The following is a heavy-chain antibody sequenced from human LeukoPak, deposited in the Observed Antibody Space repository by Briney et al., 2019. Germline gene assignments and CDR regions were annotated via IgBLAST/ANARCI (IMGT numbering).Heavy chain of an antibody. CDR1: GGSIGNFY. D-gene: IGHD2-2*02. J-gene: IGHJ3*01. V-gene: IGHV4-4*07. CDR2: LNNGGDT. CDR3: ARAIGVYAFDV. Sequence: PSETLSLTRTVSGGSIGNFYWSWIRQPAGKGLEWIGRLNNGGDTNYSPSLRSRVTISVDTSKNHFSLILSSVTVADTAIYYCARAIGVYAFDVWGQGTMVTVSS.